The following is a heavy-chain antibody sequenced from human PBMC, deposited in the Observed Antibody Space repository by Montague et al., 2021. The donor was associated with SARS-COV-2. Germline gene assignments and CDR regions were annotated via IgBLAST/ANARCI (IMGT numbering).Heavy chain of an antibody. Sequence: SETLSLTCTVSGGSISPYYWSWIRQSPGKGLECIGYTSYSGSTDYNPSLKSRVAISIDTSKNQFSLKLSSATAADTAVYYCARWGEYYDSPYYYYAMDVWGQGPRSPSP. D-gene: IGHD3-3*01. CDR1: GGSISPYY. CDR2: TSYSGST. J-gene: IGHJ6*02. CDR3: ARWGEYYDSPYYYYAMDV. V-gene: IGHV4-59*12.